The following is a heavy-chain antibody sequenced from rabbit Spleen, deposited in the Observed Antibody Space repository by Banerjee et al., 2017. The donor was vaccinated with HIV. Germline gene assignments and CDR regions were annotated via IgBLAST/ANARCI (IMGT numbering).Heavy chain of an antibody. J-gene: IGHJ6*01. D-gene: IGHD8-1*01. CDR1: GFSFSGILY. CDR2: IETGSSGFT. Sequence: QQQLEESGGGLVKPGGTLTLTCTASGFSFSGILYMCWVRQAPGKGLEWIACIETGSSGFTYFASWAKGRFTISKASSTTVTLQMTSLTAADTATYFCARDTASSFSSYGMDLWGPGTLVTVS. CDR3: ARDTASSFSSYGMDL. V-gene: IGHV1S45*01.